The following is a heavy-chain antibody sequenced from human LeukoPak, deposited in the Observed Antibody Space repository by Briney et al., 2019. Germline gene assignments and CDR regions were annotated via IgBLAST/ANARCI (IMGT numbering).Heavy chain of an antibody. Sequence: GGSLRLSCAASGFTFSSYAMSWVRQAPGKGLEWVSAISGSGGSTYYADSVNGRFTISRDNSKNTLYLQMNSLRAEDTAVYYCAKDRAPYYDFWSGYHWGQGILVTVSS. CDR3: AKDRAPYYDFWSGYH. V-gene: IGHV3-23*01. J-gene: IGHJ5*02. CDR2: ISGSGGST. D-gene: IGHD3-3*01. CDR1: GFTFSSYA.